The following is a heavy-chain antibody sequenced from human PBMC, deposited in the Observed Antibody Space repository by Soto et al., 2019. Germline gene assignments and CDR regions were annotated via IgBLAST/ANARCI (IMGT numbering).Heavy chain of an antibody. CDR1: GFTFSSYS. V-gene: IGHV3-21*01. Sequence: GGSLRLSCAASGFTFSSYSMNWVRQAPGKGLEWVSSISSSSSYIYYADSVKGRFTISRDNAKNSLYLQMNSLRAEDTAVYYCARDRTHKMGPYAFDIWGQGTMVTVSS. CDR3: ARDRTHKMGPYAFDI. J-gene: IGHJ3*02. D-gene: IGHD2-2*01. CDR2: ISSSSSYI.